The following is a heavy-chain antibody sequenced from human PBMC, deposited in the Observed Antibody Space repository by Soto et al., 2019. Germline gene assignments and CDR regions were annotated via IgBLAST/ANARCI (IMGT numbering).Heavy chain of an antibody. CDR2: VFSDGTA. Sequence: QVQLQESGPGLVKPSETLSLTCTVSDASISGSSHYWGWIRQPPGKGLEWIANVFSDGTAYYRPSLLRRVVVAVDTSRNQISLRLRSLTTADTALYYCARQGECASTSCYGLWGQGTLVTVSS. V-gene: IGHV4-39*01. CDR3: ARQGECASTSCYGL. J-gene: IGHJ4*02. CDR1: DASISGSSHY. D-gene: IGHD2-2*01.